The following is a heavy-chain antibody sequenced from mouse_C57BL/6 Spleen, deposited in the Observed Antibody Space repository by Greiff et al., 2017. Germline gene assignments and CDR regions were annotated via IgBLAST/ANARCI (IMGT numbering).Heavy chain of an antibody. D-gene: IGHD2-1*01. V-gene: IGHV1-80*01. CDR1: GYAFSSYW. J-gene: IGHJ4*01. CDR2: IYPGDGDT. CDR3: ARVFYGNHAMDY. Sequence: QVQLKESGAELVKPGASVKISCKASGYAFSSYWMNWVKQRPGKGLEWIGQIYPGDGDTNYNGKFKGKDTLTADKSSSTAYMQLSSLTSEDSAVYFCARVFYGNHAMDYGGQGTSVTVSS.